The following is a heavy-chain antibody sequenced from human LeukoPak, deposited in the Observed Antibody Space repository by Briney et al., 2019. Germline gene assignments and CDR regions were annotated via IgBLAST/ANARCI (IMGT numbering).Heavy chain of an antibody. CDR1: GGSISSSSYY. Sequence: PSETLSLTCTVSGGSISSSSYYWGWIRQPPGKGLEWIGRIYTSGSTNYNPSLKSRVTMSVDTSKNQFSLKLSSVTAADTAVYYCARDRYSSSWYGTPTDFDYWGQGTLVTVSS. D-gene: IGHD6-13*01. V-gene: IGHV4-39*07. CDR3: ARDRYSSSWYGTPTDFDY. CDR2: IYTSGST. J-gene: IGHJ4*02.